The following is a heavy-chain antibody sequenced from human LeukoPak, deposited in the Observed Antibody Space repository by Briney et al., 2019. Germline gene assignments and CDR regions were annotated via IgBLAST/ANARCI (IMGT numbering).Heavy chain of an antibody. CDR2: ISGSGGST. J-gene: IGHJ6*02. CDR3: AKDLFRSSVTILGNYYYGMDV. Sequence: GGSLRLSCAASGFTFSSYAMSWVRQAPGKGLEWASAISGSGGSTYYADSVKGRFTISRDNSKNTLYLQMNSLRAEDTAVYYCAKDLFRSSVTILGNYYYGMDVWGQGTTVTVSS. V-gene: IGHV3-23*01. D-gene: IGHD3-9*01. CDR1: GFTFSSYA.